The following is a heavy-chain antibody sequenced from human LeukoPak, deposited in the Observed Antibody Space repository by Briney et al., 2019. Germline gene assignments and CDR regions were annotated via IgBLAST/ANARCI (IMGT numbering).Heavy chain of an antibody. Sequence: SETLSLTCTVSGYSISSGYYWGWIRQPPGKGLEWIGSIYHSGNTKYNPSLKSRVTISVDTSKNQFSLKLRALSAADTAVYFCARQGSISAFDFWGRGTLVTVSS. CDR1: GYSISSGYY. J-gene: IGHJ4*02. CDR2: IYHSGNT. V-gene: IGHV4-38-2*02. D-gene: IGHD2-21*01. CDR3: ARQGSISAFDF.